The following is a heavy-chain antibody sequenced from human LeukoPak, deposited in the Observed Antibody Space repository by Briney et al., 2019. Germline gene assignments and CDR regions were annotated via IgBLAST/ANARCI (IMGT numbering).Heavy chain of an antibody. CDR3: AKMKGHPLPKYYMDV. J-gene: IGHJ6*01. CDR1: GFTFSGFA. CDR2: ISGSGDNT. Sequence: GGSLRLSCAASGFTFSGFAMSWVRWTPGKGLEWVSGISGSGDNTLYADSVKGRFTISRDNSKNTLYLEMNGLRAEDTAIYYCAKMKGHPLPKYYMDVWGQGTTVTVSS. V-gene: IGHV3-23*01. D-gene: IGHD1-26*01.